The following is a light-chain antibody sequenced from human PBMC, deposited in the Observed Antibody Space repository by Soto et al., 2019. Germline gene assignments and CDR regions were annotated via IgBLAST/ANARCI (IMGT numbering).Light chain of an antibody. CDR2: TAS. CDR3: QQTYSLPPVT. J-gene: IGKJ5*01. Sequence: DIQMTQSPSSLSASVGDRVTITCRASQSISRYLSWYQHKPGTAPKLLIYTASSLHTGVPSRFIGGGSGTHFTLTISNLQPEDFATYYCQQTYSLPPVTFCQGTRLEIK. V-gene: IGKV1-39*01. CDR1: QSISRY.